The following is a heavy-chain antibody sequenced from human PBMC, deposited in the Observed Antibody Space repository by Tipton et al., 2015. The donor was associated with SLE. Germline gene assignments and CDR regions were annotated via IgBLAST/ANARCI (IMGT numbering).Heavy chain of an antibody. CDR2: INHSGST. CDR1: GGSFSGYY. J-gene: IGHJ4*02. V-gene: IGHV4-34*01. CDR3: AYSQGFMITFGGVAPFDY. D-gene: IGHD3-16*01. Sequence: LRLSCAVYGGSFSGYYWSWIRQPPGKGLEWIGEINHSGSTNYNPSLKSRVTISVDTSKNQFSLKLSSVTAADTAVYYCAYSQGFMITFGGVAPFDYWGQGTLVTVSS.